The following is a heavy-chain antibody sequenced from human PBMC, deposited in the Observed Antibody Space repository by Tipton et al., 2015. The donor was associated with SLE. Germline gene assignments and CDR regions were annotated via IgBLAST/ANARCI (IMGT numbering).Heavy chain of an antibody. J-gene: IGHJ4*02. V-gene: IGHV1-18*01. CDR3: ARLRYSSGYRGPHFDY. Sequence: QLVQSGAEVKKPGASVKVSCKASGYTFTSYGISWVRQAPGQGLEWMGWISAYNGNTNYAQKLQGRVTMTTDTSTSTAYMELRSLRSDDPAVYYCARLRYSSGYRGPHFDYWGQGSLVTVSS. D-gene: IGHD6-19*01. CDR2: ISAYNGNT. CDR1: GYTFTSYG.